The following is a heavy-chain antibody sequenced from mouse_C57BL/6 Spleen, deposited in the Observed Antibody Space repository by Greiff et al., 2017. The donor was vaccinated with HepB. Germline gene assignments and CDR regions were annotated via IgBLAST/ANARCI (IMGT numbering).Heavy chain of an antibody. J-gene: IGHJ4*01. V-gene: IGHV5-9-1*02. CDR1: GFTFSSYA. CDR2: ISSGGDYI. CDR3: TRELGQGFYAMDY. D-gene: IGHD4-1*01. Sequence: EVKVVESGEGLVKPGGSLKLSCAASGFTFSSYAMSWVRQTPEKRLEWVAYISSGGDYIYYADTVKGRFTISRDNARNTLYLQMSSLKSEDTAMYYCTRELGQGFYAMDYWGQGTSVTVSS.